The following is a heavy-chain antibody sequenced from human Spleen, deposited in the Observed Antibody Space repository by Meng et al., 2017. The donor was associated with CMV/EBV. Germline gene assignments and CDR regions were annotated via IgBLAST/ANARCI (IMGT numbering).Heavy chain of an antibody. Sequence: ASVKVSCKAYGYSFRTHGISWVRQAPGQGLEWMGWISAYNGNTNYAQNFQGRVTMTTDTSTNIGYMELRSLRSDDTAVYYCARDGGYCTSTSCYVYGMDVWGQGTTVTVSS. CDR1: GYSFRTHG. J-gene: IGHJ6*02. D-gene: IGHD2-2*01. CDR3: ARDGGYCTSTSCYVYGMDV. CDR2: ISAYNGNT. V-gene: IGHV1-18*01.